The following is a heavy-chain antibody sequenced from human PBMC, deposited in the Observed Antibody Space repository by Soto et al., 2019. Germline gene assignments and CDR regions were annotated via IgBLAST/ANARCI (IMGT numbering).Heavy chain of an antibody. D-gene: IGHD2-21*02. J-gene: IGHJ4*02. CDR1: GYTFSDYY. V-gene: IGHV1-2*06. Sequence: ASVKVSCKASGYTFSDYYRHGVRQAPGQGLEWMGRINPNSGGTKYAPNFQGGVTITRDTSITTAYMELSRLRSGDTAVYYCAREPGTARTAGVDFGGQGSRVTVS. CDR3: AREPGTARTAGVDF. CDR2: INPNSGGT.